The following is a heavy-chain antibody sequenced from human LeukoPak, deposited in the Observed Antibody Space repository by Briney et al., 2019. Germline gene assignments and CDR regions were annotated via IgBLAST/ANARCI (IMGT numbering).Heavy chain of an antibody. Sequence: GSLRLSCAASGFTFSSYSMNWVRQAPGKGLEWVARIYTSGSTNYNPSSKSRVTTSEEASKKKFCLKLSSVTGADTAVYYSASLSSGWYQDWYFALWGRGTLVTVSS. D-gene: IGHD6-13*01. CDR3: ASLSSGWYQDWYFAL. CDR1: GFTFSSYS. J-gene: IGHJ2*01. V-gene: IGHV4-59*10. CDR2: IYTSGST.